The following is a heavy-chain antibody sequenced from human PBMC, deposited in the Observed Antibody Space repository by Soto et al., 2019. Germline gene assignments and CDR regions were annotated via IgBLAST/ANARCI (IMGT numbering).Heavy chain of an antibody. CDR1: GFTFSSYW. CDR3: ASFHDFWSGYPPADY. CDR2: IKQDGSEK. J-gene: IGHJ4*02. V-gene: IGHV3-7*01. Sequence: GGSLRLSCAASGFTFSSYWMSWVRQAPGKGLEWVANIKQDGSEKYYVDSVKGRFTISRDNAKNSLYLQMNSLRAEDTAVYYCASFHDFWSGYPPADYWGQGTLVTVSS. D-gene: IGHD3-3*01.